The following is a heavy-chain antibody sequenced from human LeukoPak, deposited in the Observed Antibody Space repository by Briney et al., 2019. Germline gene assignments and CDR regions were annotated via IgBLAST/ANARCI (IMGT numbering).Heavy chain of an antibody. D-gene: IGHD3-22*01. CDR1: GFTFSSYE. CDR2: IGSSYSTM. V-gene: IGHV3-48*03. J-gene: IGHJ3*02. Sequence: GSLRLSCAASGFTFSSYEMNWVRQAPGKGLEWVANIGSSYSTMYPDSVKGRFTISRDNAKNSLFLQMSSLRVEDTAVYYCVKELTPNSESSGFDAFEIWGQGTMVTVSS. CDR3: VKELTPNSESSGFDAFEI.